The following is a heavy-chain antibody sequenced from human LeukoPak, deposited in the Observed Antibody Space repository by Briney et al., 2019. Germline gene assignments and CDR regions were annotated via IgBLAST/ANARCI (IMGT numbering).Heavy chain of an antibody. CDR3: TRGRNSAFYD. CDR1: GDSVSSSGVA. Sequence: SQTLSLTFSISGDSVSSSGVAWNWIRQSPSRGLEWLGKTYYASQWSHEYALSVKSRITINPDTSKNQFSLQLNSVTPEDTAVYYCTRGRNSAFYDSGQGTLVTVSS. V-gene: IGHV6-1*01. J-gene: IGHJ4*02. D-gene: IGHD1-14*01. CDR2: TYYASQWSH.